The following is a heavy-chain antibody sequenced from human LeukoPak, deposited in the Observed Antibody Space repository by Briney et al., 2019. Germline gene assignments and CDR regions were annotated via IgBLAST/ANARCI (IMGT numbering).Heavy chain of an antibody. CDR3: ARDSCSSTSCYEGWFDP. D-gene: IGHD2-2*01. J-gene: IGHJ5*02. CDR2: INHSGST. V-gene: IGHV4-34*01. Sequence: PSETLSLTCAVYGGSFSGYYWSWIRQPPGKGLEWIGEINHSGSTNYNPSLKSRVTISLDTSRNQFSLKLNSVTAADTAVYYCARDSCSSTSCYEGWFDPWGQGTLVTVSS. CDR1: GGSFSGYY.